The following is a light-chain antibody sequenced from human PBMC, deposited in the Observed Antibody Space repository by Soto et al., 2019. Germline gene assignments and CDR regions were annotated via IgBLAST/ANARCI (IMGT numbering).Light chain of an antibody. CDR1: SSDVGGYNY. CDR3: SSYTSSSTYV. V-gene: IGLV2-14*03. CDR2: DVT. Sequence: QSVLTRPASVSGSPGQSITISCTGTSSDVGGYNYVSWYQQHPGKAPKLMIYDVTNRPSGVSNRFSGYKSGNTASLTISGLQAEDEADYYCSSYTSSSTYVFGTGTKLTVL. J-gene: IGLJ1*01.